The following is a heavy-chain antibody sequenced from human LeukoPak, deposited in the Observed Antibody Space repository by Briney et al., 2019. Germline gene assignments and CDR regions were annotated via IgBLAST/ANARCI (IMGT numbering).Heavy chain of an antibody. CDR1: GYTFTSYY. CDR2: INPSGGST. J-gene: IGHJ5*02. V-gene: IGHV1-46*01. CDR3: AFTVSKGNWFDP. Sequence: GASVKVSCKASGYTFTSYYMHWVRQAPGQGLEWMGIINPSGGSTSYAQKFQGRVTMTRDTSTSTVYMELSSLRSEDTAVYYCAFTVSKGNWFDPWGQGTLVTVSS. D-gene: IGHD4-17*01.